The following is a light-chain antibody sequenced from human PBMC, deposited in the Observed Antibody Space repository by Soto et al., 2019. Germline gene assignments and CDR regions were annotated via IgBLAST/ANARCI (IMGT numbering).Light chain of an antibody. V-gene: IGLV2-14*01. CDR2: EVS. CDR1: SSDVGGYNY. CDR3: SSYTSSSNDDV. Sequence: QSALTQPASVSGSPGQSITISCTGTSSDVGGYNYVSWYQQHPGKAPKLMIYEVSNRPSGVSNRFSGSKSGNTASLTISGLPGEDEADYSCSSYTSSSNDDVFGTGTKLTVL. J-gene: IGLJ1*01.